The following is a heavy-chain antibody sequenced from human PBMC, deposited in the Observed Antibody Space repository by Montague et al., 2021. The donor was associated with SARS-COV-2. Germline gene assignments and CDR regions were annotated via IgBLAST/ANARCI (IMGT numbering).Heavy chain of an antibody. CDR3: ARHALGYFDWLNEGYFDY. Sequence: SETLSLTCTVSGGSINNYYWSWIRQPPGKGLEWIGYIYYSGSTNYNPSLKSRVTISIDTSKNQFSLKLSSVTAADTAVYYCARHALGYFDWLNEGYFDYWGQGTLVTVSS. J-gene: IGHJ4*02. CDR1: GGSINNYY. D-gene: IGHD3-9*01. CDR2: IYYSGST. V-gene: IGHV4-59*08.